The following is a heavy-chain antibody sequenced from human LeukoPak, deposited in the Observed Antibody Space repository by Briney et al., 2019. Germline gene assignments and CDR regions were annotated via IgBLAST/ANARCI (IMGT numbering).Heavy chain of an antibody. J-gene: IGHJ5*02. V-gene: IGHV4-31*03. CDR2: IYYSGST. Sequence: SETLSLTCTVSGGSISSGGYYWSWIRQHPGKGLEWIGYIYYSGSTYYNPSLKSRVTISVDTSKNQFSLKLSSVTVADTAVYYCARVRGVVPAATRFDPWGQGTLVTVSS. CDR3: ARVRGVVPAATRFDP. D-gene: IGHD2-2*01. CDR1: GGSISSGGYY.